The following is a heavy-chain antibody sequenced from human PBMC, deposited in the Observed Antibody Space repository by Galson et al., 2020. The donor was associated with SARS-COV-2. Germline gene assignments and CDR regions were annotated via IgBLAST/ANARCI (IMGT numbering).Heavy chain of an antibody. J-gene: IGHJ3*02. CDR3: ARPRGGSYNDAFDI. V-gene: IGHV3-30*04. CDR2: ISYDGSNT. CDR1: GFTISSYA. D-gene: IGHD1-26*01. Sequence: GGSLRLSCAASGFTISSYAMHWVRQAPGKGLEWVAVISYDGSNTYYADSVKGRFTISRDNSKNTLYLQMNSLRAEDTAVYYCARPRGGSYNDAFDIWGQGTMVTVSS.